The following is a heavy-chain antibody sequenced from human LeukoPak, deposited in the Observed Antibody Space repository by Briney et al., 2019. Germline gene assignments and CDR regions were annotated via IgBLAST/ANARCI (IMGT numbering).Heavy chain of an antibody. D-gene: IGHD6-13*01. V-gene: IGHV3-48*02. CDR2: ISISSTTI. CDR1: GFTFSSSS. Sequence: GGSLRLSCVASGFTFSSSSMNWVRQAPGKGLEWVSYISISSTTIYYADSVKGRFTISRDNAKNSLYLQMNSLRDEDTAVYYCARGLRYSSSWYDFDYWGQGTLVTVSS. J-gene: IGHJ4*02. CDR3: ARGLRYSSSWYDFDY.